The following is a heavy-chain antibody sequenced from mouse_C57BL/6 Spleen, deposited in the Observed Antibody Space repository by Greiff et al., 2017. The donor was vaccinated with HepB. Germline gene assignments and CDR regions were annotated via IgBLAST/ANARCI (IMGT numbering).Heavy chain of an antibody. D-gene: IGHD1-1*01. Sequence: QVQLQQPGAELVRPGSSVKLSCKASGYTFTSYWMDWVKQRPGQGLEWIGNIYPSDSETHYNQKFKDKATLTVDKSSSTAYMQLSSLTSEDSAVYYCAIGNYGSSPWFAYWGQGTLVTVSA. V-gene: IGHV1-61*01. J-gene: IGHJ3*01. CDR2: IYPSDSET. CDR1: GYTFTSYW. CDR3: AIGNYGSSPWFAY.